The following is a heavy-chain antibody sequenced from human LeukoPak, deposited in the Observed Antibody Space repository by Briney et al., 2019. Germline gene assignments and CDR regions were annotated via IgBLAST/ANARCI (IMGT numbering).Heavy chain of an antibody. D-gene: IGHD1-1*01. J-gene: IGHJ4*02. V-gene: IGHV3-74*01. CDR3: ARGYNWNDEFDY. Sequence: GGPLRLPCAASGFTFSSYWMHWVRQAPGKGLVWVSRINSDGSSTSYADSVKGRFTIPRDNAKNTLYLQMNSLRAEDTAVYYCARGYNWNDEFDYWGQGTLVTVSS. CDR1: GFTFSSYW. CDR2: INSDGSST.